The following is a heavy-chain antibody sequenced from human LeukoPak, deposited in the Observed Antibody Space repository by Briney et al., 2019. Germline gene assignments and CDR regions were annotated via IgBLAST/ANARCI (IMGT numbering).Heavy chain of an antibody. V-gene: IGHV3-23*01. CDR1: GFTFSTYA. Sequence: GGSLRLSCGASGFTFSTYAMSWVRQAPGKGLEWVSAISGSGTSTYDADSVKGRFTISRDNSKNTLYLQMNSLRAEDTAVYYCANPYDFWSGPLFDYWGQGTLVTVSS. J-gene: IGHJ4*02. CDR2: ISGSGTST. CDR3: ANPYDFWSGPLFDY. D-gene: IGHD3-3*01.